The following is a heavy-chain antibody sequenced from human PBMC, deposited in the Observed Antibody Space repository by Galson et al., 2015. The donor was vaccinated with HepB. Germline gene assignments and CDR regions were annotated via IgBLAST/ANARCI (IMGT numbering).Heavy chain of an antibody. CDR2: ITSSGGKI. CDR1: GFTFTRYA. V-gene: IGHV3-23*01. D-gene: IGHD2-15*01. J-gene: IGHJ4*02. CDR3: AKDGIMVASNPYHFHY. Sequence: SLRLSCAASGFTFTRYAMTWVRQAPGKELEWVASITSSGGKIYYTDSVKGRFTISRDNSKNTLFLQLNSLRAEDTAVYYCAKDGIMVASNPYHFHYWGQGTLVTVSS.